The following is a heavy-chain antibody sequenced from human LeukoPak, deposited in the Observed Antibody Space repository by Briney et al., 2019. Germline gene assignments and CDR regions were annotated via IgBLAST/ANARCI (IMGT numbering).Heavy chain of an antibody. V-gene: IGHV4-34*01. Sequence: ASETLSFTCAVYGGSFSGYYWSWIRQPPGKGLEWIGEINHSGSTNYNPSLKSRVTISVDTSKNQFSLKLSSVTAADTAVYYCARVPRRGERFDPWGQGTLVTVSS. CDR3: ARVPRRGERFDP. CDR1: GGSFSGYY. D-gene: IGHD3-10*01. J-gene: IGHJ5*02. CDR2: INHSGST.